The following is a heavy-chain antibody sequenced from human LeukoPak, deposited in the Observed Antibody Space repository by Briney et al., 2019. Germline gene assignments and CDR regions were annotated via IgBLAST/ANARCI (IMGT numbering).Heavy chain of an antibody. V-gene: IGHV3-30-3*01. CDR1: GFTFSSYA. CDR2: ISYDGSNK. Sequence: GGSLRLSCAASGFTFSSYAMHWVRQAPGKGLEWVAVISYDGSNKYYADSVKGRFTISRDNSKNTLYLQMNSLRAEDTAVYYCAGDRYYYDSSGYYYGMDVWGQGTTVTVSS. CDR3: AGDRYYYDSSGYYYGMDV. J-gene: IGHJ6*02. D-gene: IGHD3-22*01.